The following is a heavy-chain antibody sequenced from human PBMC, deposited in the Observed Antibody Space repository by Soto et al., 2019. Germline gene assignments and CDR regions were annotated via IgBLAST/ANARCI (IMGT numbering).Heavy chain of an antibody. J-gene: IGHJ4*02. CDR2: AHHSGRT. Sequence: SETLSLTCTVSGGSMSSSNWWNWVRQSPGKGLERIGEAHHSGRTNYNPSLKSRVTISVDKSKNHFSLKLTSVTAADTAVYDCARSEATVLDYWGQGTLVTVSS. D-gene: IGHD4-17*01. V-gene: IGHV4-4*02. CDR1: GGSMSSSNW. CDR3: ARSEATVLDY.